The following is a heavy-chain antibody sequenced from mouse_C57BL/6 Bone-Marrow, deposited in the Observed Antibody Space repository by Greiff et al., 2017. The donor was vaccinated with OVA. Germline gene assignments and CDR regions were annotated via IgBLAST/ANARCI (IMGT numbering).Heavy chain of an antibody. CDR3: ARPD. CDR2: ISNGGGST. CDR1: GFTFSDYY. Sequence: EVKLVESGGGLVQPGGSLKLSCAASGFTFSDYYMYWVRQTPEKRLEWVAYISNGGGSTYYPDTVKCRFTISRDNAKNTLYLQMGRLKSEDTAMYYCARPDWGQGTLVTVSA. J-gene: IGHJ3*01. V-gene: IGHV5-12*01.